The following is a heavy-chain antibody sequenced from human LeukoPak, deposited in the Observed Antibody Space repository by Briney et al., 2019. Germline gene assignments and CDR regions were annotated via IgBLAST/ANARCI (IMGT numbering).Heavy chain of an antibody. V-gene: IGHV3-23*01. CDR1: GFTFSSYA. CDR3: AKYSKGSIAAGFDY. CDR2: ISGSGGST. Sequence: GGSLRLSCAASGFTFSSYAMSWVRQAPGKGLEWVSAISGSGGSTYYADSVKGRFTISRDNSKNTLYLQMNSLRAEDAAVYYCAKYSKGSIAAGFDYWGQGTLVTVSS. D-gene: IGHD6-6*01. J-gene: IGHJ4*02.